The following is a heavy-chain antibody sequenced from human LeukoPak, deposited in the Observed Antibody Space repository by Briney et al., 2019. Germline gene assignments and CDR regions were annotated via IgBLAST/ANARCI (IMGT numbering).Heavy chain of an antibody. V-gene: IGHV4-34*01. Sequence: PSETLSLTCAVYGGSFSGYYWSWIRQPPGKGLEWIGEINHSGSTNYNPSLKSRVTISVDTSKNQFSLKLSSVTAADTAVYYCARVDWNYVPYFDYWGQGTLVTVSS. J-gene: IGHJ4*02. CDR3: ARVDWNYVPYFDY. CDR2: INHSGST. D-gene: IGHD1-7*01. CDR1: GGSFSGYY.